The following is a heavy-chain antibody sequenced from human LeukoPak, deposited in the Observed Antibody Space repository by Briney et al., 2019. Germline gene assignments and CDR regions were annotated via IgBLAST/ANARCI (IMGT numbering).Heavy chain of an antibody. CDR2: IYYSGST. CDR1: GFTFSDYY. CDR3: AREGGPREYQLLYLTNWFDP. D-gene: IGHD2-2*02. Sequence: PGGSLRLSCAASGFTFSDYYMSWIRQPPGKGLEWIGSIYYSGSTYYNPSLKSRVTISVDTSKNQFSLKLSSVTAADTAVYYCAREGGPREYQLLYLTNWFDPWGQGTLVTVSS. V-gene: IGHV4-38-2*02. J-gene: IGHJ5*02.